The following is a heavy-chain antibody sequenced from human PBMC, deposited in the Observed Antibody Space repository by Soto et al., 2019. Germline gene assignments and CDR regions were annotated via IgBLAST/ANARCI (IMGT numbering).Heavy chain of an antibody. CDR1: GDSVRHTHY. CDR3: VRNGKSATPSWGKKHYKWFDT. V-gene: IGHV4-38-2*01. D-gene: IGHD3-16*01. J-gene: IGHJ5*01. Sequence: PETLSLPCGGSGDSVRHTHYWGWIRQPPGKGLEWIGSIYNSVSTHYNPSPKSRVTMSVDTSKNQFSLKLSSVKAADTAVSYCVRNGKSATPSWGKKHYKWFDTWGHGT. CDR2: IYNSVST.